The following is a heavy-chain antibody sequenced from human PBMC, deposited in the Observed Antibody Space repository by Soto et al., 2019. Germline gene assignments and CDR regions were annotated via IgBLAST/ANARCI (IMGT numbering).Heavy chain of an antibody. D-gene: IGHD3-10*01. J-gene: IGHJ4*02. CDR2: ISYDGSNK. CDR1: GFYFSNYG. Sequence: PGESLQISCAVFGFYFSNYGMHWVRKAPGKGLEWVAFISYDGSNKYYADSVKGRFTISRENSKNTLYLQMNSLRAEDTAVYYCAKDQSRFYGSGTYYTLDYWGQGNRVTGSS. CDR3: AKDQSRFYGSGTYYTLDY. V-gene: IGHV3-30*18.